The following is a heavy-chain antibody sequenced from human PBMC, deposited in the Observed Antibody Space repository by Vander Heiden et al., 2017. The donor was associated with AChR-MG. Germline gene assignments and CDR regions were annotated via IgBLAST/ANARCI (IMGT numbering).Heavy chain of an antibody. D-gene: IGHD2-2*01. Sequence: QVQLVQSGAEVKKPGSSVKVSCKASGGTFSSYAISWVRQAPGQGLEGMGGIIPIFGIANYAQKFQGRVTITADESTSTAYMELSSLRSEDTAVYYCARGPYCSSTSCSEPDAFDIWGQGTMVTVSS. CDR2: IIPIFGIA. J-gene: IGHJ3*02. CDR3: ARGPYCSSTSCSEPDAFDI. V-gene: IGHV1-69*01. CDR1: GGTFSSYA.